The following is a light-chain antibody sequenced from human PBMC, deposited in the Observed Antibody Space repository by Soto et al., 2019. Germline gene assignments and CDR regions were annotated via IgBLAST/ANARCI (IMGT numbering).Light chain of an antibody. V-gene: IGKV1-17*01. J-gene: IGKJ1*01. Sequence: IEMTQSPSSLSASVADIFTISCRASQGVRNDLGWYQQKPGKAPKRLIYAASNLQSGVPSRFSGSGSGTDFTLTISSLQPEDFATYYCQQANSFPRTFGQGTKVDIK. CDR2: AAS. CDR3: QQANSFPRT. CDR1: QGVRND.